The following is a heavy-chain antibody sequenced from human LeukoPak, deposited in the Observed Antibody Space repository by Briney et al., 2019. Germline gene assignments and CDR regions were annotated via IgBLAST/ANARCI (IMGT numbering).Heavy chain of an antibody. V-gene: IGHV3-23*01. CDR1: GSAFSIYG. J-gene: IGHJ4*02. D-gene: IGHD1-1*01. Sequence: GGSLRLSCAASGSAFSIYGMGWVRQSPGKGLEWVSIHWGSDGNTYYAESVKGGFTISRDNSKNALFLQMNSLRVEDTATYYCASVSETGNGGRGFFAHWGQGTLVTVSS. CDR2: HWGSDGNT. CDR3: ASVSETGNGGRGFFAH.